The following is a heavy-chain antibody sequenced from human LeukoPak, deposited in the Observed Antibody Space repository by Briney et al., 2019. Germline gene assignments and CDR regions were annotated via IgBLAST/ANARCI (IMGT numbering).Heavy chain of an antibody. V-gene: IGHV3-30*18. CDR2: ISYDGSNK. CDR1: GFTFSSYG. CDR3: AKGHGSGPIDY. D-gene: IGHD2-15*01. J-gene: IGHJ4*02. Sequence: GRSLRLSCAASGFTFSSYGMHWVRQAPGKGLEWVAVISYDGSNKYYADSVKGRFTISRDNSKNTLYLQMNSLRAEDTAVYYCAKGHGSGPIDYWGQGTLVTVSS.